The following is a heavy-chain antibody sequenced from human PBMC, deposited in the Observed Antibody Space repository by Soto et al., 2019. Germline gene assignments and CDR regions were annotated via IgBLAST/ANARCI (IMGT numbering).Heavy chain of an antibody. CDR2: IYYTGNT. CDR1: GGSISSGYYY. CDR3: AGYEYGNSLYGVDV. Sequence: PSETLSLTCSVSGGSISSGYYYWSWIRQPPGKGLEWIGNIYYTGNTYYNPSLKSRLIISIDSSKHLFSLELTSVTAADTALYFCAGYEYGNSLYGVDVWGQGTRVTVSS. V-gene: IGHV4-30-4*08. J-gene: IGHJ6*02. D-gene: IGHD1-7*01.